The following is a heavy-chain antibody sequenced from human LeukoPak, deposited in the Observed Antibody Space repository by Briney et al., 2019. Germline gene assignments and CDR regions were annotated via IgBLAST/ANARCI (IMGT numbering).Heavy chain of an antibody. V-gene: IGHV4-31*03. CDR1: GASISSGGYY. D-gene: IGHD3-10*01. CDR3: ARESPRGSDY. CDR2: MYNSGST. J-gene: IGHJ4*02. Sequence: SETLSLTCTVSGASISSGGYYRSWIRQHPGKGLEWIGYMYNSGSTYYNSSLESRVTISGDTSQNQFSLKLSSVTAADTAIYYCARESPRGSDYWGQGTLVTVSS.